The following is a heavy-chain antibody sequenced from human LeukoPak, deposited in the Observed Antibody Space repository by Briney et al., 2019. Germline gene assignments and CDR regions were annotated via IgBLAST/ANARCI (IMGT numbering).Heavy chain of an antibody. J-gene: IGHJ4*02. Sequence: PGGSLRLSCAASGXXFXSYSMNWVRQAPXXXXXWVSSISSSSSYIYYADSVKGRFTISRDNAKNSLYLQMNSLRAEDTAVYYCARVAGYCSSTSCYSRSWGQGTLVTVSS. V-gene: IGHV3-21*01. CDR1: GXXFXSYS. CDR3: ARVAGYCSSTSCYSRS. CDR2: ISSSSSYI. D-gene: IGHD2-2*02.